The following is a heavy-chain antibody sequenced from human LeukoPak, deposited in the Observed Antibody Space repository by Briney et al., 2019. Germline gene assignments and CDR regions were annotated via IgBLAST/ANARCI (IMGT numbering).Heavy chain of an antibody. Sequence: PGGSLRLSCTASGFTFSSYEMNWVRQAPGKGLEWVSHISSSGTIIYYADSVKGRFTISRDNAKNSLYLQMNSLRAEDTAVYYCARAMTSWGQGILVTVSS. V-gene: IGHV3-48*03. J-gene: IGHJ4*02. CDR1: GFTFSSYE. CDR3: ARAMTS. CDR2: ISSSGTII. D-gene: IGHD4-11*01.